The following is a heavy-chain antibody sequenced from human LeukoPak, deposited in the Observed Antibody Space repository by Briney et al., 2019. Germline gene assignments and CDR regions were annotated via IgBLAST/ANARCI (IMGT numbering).Heavy chain of an antibody. V-gene: IGHV3-48*01. D-gene: IGHD2-15*01. CDR1: GFSFSTSY. J-gene: IGHJ6*02. CDR3: ATATSWSYYYGINV. Sequence: GGSLRLSCAASGFSFSTSYMSWVRQAPGKGLEWVSYISSSSSTIYYADSVEGRFTISRDNAKNSLFLQMNSLRGEDTAVYYCATATSWSYYYGINVWGQGTTVTVSS. CDR2: ISSSSSTI.